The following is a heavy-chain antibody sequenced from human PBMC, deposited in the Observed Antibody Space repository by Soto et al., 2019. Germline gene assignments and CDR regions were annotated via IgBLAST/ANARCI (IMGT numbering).Heavy chain of an antibody. Sequence: QVQLVQSGAEVKKPGSSVKVSCKASGGTFSSLAIIWVRQAPGQGLEWMGGLVPVFGTANYAQKFQDRVTITADESTSTSYMELSSLRSEDTAVYYCARSPGVFDYWGQGTLVTVSS. D-gene: IGHD3-10*01. CDR2: LVPVFGTA. CDR1: GGTFSSLA. V-gene: IGHV1-69*01. J-gene: IGHJ4*02. CDR3: ARSPGVFDY.